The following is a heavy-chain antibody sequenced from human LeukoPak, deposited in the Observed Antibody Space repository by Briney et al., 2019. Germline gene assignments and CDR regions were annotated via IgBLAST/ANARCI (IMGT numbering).Heavy chain of an antibody. V-gene: IGHV3-48*01. D-gene: IGHD3-22*01. J-gene: IGHJ3*02. CDR2: ISSSSSTI. CDR3: ARGGRGSAAVVAPRSFDI. CDR1: GFTFSSYS. Sequence: PEGSLRLSCAASGFTFSSYSMNWVRQAPGKGLEWVSYISSSSSTIYYADSVKGRFIISRDISKNTLYLQMNSLRAEDSALYYCARGGRGSAAVVAPRSFDIWGQGTMVTVSS.